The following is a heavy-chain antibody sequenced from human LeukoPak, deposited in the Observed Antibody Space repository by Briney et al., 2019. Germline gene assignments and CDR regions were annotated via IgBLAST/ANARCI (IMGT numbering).Heavy chain of an antibody. D-gene: IGHD4-17*01. CDR1: GFTFSDYY. Sequence: GGSLRLSCAASGFTFSDYYMTWIRQAPGKGLEWVSTMSGGSTYYADSVRGRFTISRDNSKSTLYLQMNSLRAEDTAVYCCARAGGLTTVTFFDYWGQGTLVTVSS. V-gene: IGHV3-66*01. J-gene: IGHJ4*02. CDR3: ARAGGLTTVTFFDY. CDR2: MSGGST.